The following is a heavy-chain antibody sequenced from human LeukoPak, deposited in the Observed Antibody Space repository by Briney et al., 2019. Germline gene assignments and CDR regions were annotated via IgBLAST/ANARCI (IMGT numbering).Heavy chain of an antibody. CDR2: ICYYGSNK. CDR1: GFTFSSYG. D-gene: IGHD6-19*01. J-gene: IGHJ3*02. Sequence: GRSLRLSCAASGFTFSSYGLHWVRQAPGPGQERVAVICYYGSNKYYADSVKGRFTISRDNAKNSLSLQMNSLRAEDTAVYYCARQVVAGNDAFDIWGQGTMVTVSS. V-gene: IGHV3-33*01. CDR3: ARQVVAGNDAFDI.